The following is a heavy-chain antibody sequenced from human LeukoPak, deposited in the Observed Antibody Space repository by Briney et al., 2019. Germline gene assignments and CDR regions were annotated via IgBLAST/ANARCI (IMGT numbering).Heavy chain of an antibody. V-gene: IGHV4-31*03. Sequence: SETLSLTCTVSGGSISSGGYYWSWIRQHPGKGLEWIGYIYYSGSTYYNPSLKSRVTISVDTSKNQFSLKLSSVTAADTAVYYCARGRHSSGSLYYFDYWGQGTLVTVSS. CDR3: ARGRHSSGSLYYFDY. CDR1: GGSISSGGYY. J-gene: IGHJ4*02. D-gene: IGHD6-19*01. CDR2: IYYSGST.